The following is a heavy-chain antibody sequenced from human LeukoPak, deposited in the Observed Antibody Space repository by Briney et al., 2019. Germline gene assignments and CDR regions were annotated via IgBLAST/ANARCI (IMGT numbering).Heavy chain of an antibody. CDR3: ARLGIIAAAGSNDY. Sequence: GGSLRLSCAASGFTFSSYWMSWVRQAPGKGLGWVANIKQDGSEKYYVDSVKGRFTISRDNAKNSLYLQMNSLRAEDTAVYYCARLGIIAAAGSNDYWGQGTLVTVSS. J-gene: IGHJ4*02. V-gene: IGHV3-7*01. D-gene: IGHD6-13*01. CDR1: GFTFSSYW. CDR2: IKQDGSEK.